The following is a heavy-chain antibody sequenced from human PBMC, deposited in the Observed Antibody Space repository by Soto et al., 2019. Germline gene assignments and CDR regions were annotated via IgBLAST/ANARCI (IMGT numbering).Heavy chain of an antibody. Sequence: ETLSRSCRVSGGDINTYSWTWIRQPSGKGLEWIGRIYTSASINYNPSLKGRVTLSVDTSTNQVSLRLASVTAADTAIYYCARDREAGYNFYYGMDVWGQGTTVTVSS. J-gene: IGHJ6*02. D-gene: IGHD6-19*01. CDR3: ARDREAGYNFYYGMDV. CDR1: GGDINTYS. CDR2: IYTSASI. V-gene: IGHV4-4*07.